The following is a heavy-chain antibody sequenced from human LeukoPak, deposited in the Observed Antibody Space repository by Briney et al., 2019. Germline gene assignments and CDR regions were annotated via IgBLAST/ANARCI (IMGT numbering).Heavy chain of an antibody. CDR2: ISASGTLT. J-gene: IGHJ6*04. V-gene: IGHV3-48*03. D-gene: IGHD6-25*01. CDR3: ARDGTPIYSSGWVYMDV. CDR1: GFSFSSYE. Sequence: GGSLRLSCAASGFSFSSYEMNWVRQAPGKGLEWISYISASGTLTHYADSVEGRFTISRDNAKNSLYLQMNSLRGGDMAVYYCARDGTPIYSSGWVYMDVWGKGTTVTISS.